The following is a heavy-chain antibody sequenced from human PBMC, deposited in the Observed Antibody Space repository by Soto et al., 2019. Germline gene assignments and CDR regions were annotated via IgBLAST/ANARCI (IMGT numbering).Heavy chain of an antibody. D-gene: IGHD2-2*02. CDR1: GGSISSYY. CDR2: IYYSGGT. V-gene: IGHV4-59*01. J-gene: IGHJ5*02. CDR3: ARERCISTSCYNNWFDP. Sequence: PSETLSLTCTVSGGSISSYYWSWIRQPPWKGLEWIGYIYYSGGTNYNPSLKSRVTISVDTSKNQFSLKLSSVTAADTAVYYCARERCISTSCYNNWFDPWGQGTLVTVSS.